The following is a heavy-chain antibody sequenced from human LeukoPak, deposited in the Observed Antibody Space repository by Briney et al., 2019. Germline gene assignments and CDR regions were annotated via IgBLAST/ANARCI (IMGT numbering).Heavy chain of an antibody. V-gene: IGHV1-69*04. J-gene: IGHJ4*02. D-gene: IGHD7-27*01. Sequence: SVKVSCKASGGTFSSYAISWVRQAPGQGLEWMGRIIPILGIANYAQKFQGRVTITADKSTSTAYMELSSLRSEDTAVYYCARDHSDRILGINDYWGQGTLVTVSS. CDR3: ARDHSDRILGINDY. CDR2: IIPILGIA. CDR1: GGTFSSYA.